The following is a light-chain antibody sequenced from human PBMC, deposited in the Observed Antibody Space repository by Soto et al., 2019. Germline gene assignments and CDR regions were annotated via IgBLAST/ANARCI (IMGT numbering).Light chain of an antibody. J-gene: IGKJ5*01. V-gene: IGKV3-20*01. Sequence: DIVMTQSPGTLSLSPGERATLSCRASQSVSSYSLAWYQQKPGQAPRLLISGASRRATGIPDRFSGAGSGTDFTLTISRLEPEDFALYYCQQHDILPITFGQGTRLEIK. CDR3: QQHDILPIT. CDR2: GAS. CDR1: QSVSSYS.